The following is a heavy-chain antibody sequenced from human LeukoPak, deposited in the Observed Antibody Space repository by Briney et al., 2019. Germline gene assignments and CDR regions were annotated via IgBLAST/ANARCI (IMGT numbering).Heavy chain of an antibody. D-gene: IGHD3-10*01. V-gene: IGHV3-74*01. Sequence: PGGSLRLSCAASGFTFSSYWMHWVRQAPGKGLVWVSRINSYGSSTSYADSVKGRFTISRDNAKNTLYLQMNSLRAEDTAVYYCARVGGITRVRGLSGWFDPWGQGTLVTVSS. CDR1: GFTFSSYW. CDR3: ARVGGITRVRGLSGWFDP. J-gene: IGHJ5*02. CDR2: INSYGSST.